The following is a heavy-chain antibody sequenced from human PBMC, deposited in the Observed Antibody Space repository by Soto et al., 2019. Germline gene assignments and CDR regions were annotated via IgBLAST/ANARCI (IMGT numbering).Heavy chain of an antibody. CDR2: IYSGGST. J-gene: IGHJ1*01. CDR3: ARDRVESGYPEYFQH. V-gene: IGHV3-53*01. CDR1: GFTVSSNY. D-gene: IGHD3-22*01. Sequence: EVPLVESGGGLIQPGGSLRLSCAASGFTVSSNYMSWVRQAPGKGLEWVSVIYSGGSTYYADSVKGRFTISSDNSKNTLYLQMNSLRAEDTAVYYCARDRVESGYPEYFQHWGQGTLVTVSS.